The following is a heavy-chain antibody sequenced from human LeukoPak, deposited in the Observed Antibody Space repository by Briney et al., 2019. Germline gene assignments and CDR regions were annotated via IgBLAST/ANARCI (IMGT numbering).Heavy chain of an antibody. CDR3: ARVGDSSAYYYFPDY. J-gene: IGHJ4*02. D-gene: IGHD3-22*01. CDR2: IYSGGST. V-gene: IGHV3-66*01. Sequence: AGGSLRLSCAASGFSVSSNYMSWVRQAPGKGLEWVSSIYSGGSTQYADSVKGRFTISRDNSKNTLYLQMNSLRAEDTAVYYCARVGDSSAYYYFPDYWGQGTLVTISS. CDR1: GFSVSSNY.